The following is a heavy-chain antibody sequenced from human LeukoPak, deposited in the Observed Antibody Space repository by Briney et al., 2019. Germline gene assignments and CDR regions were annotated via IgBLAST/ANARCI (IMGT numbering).Heavy chain of an antibody. CDR3: AKDLDYHGSGGTWYFDS. CDR2: LCDRGSST. J-gene: IGHJ4*02. D-gene: IGHD3-10*01. Sequence: PGGSLGLSSAASGFTFSRYAMGWVRQAPGKGLEWVSALCDRGSSTYYADSVRGRFTISGDNSKNTLYLQMNGLRAEDTAIYFCAKDLDYHGSGGTWYFDSWGQGTLVTVSS. CDR1: GFTFSRYA. V-gene: IGHV3-23*01.